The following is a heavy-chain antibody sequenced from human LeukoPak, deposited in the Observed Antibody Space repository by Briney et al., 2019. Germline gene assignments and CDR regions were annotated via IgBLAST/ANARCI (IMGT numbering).Heavy chain of an antibody. CDR1: GGSISSATSY. V-gene: IGHV4-39*01. CDR3: ARYPKSYSSGWTALDI. J-gene: IGHJ3*02. CDR2: IYYSGNT. Sequence: TSETLSLTCTVSGGSISSATSYWAWIRQPPGKGLEWIGSIYYSGNTYYNPSLKSRVTISVDTSKNQFSPKLTSVTAADTSVYYCARYPKSYSSGWTALDIWGQGTVVTVSS. D-gene: IGHD6-19*01.